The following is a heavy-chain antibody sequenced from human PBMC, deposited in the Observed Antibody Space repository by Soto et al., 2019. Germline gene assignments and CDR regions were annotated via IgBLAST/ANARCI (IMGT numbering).Heavy chain of an antibody. Sequence: GASLKVSCKASGGTFSSYAISWVRQAPGQGLEWMGGIIPIFGTANYAQKFQVRVTITADESTSTAYMELSSLRSEDTAVYYCARNFGSSPYYYYYYGMDVWGQGTTVTVSS. CDR2: IIPIFGTA. V-gene: IGHV1-69*13. CDR3: ARNFGSSPYYYYYYGMDV. J-gene: IGHJ6*02. D-gene: IGHD6-13*01. CDR1: GGTFSSYA.